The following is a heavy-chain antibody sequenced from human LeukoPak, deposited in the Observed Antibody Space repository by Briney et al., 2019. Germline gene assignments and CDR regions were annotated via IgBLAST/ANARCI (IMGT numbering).Heavy chain of an antibody. D-gene: IGHD3-10*02. CDR2: ISSSGSTI. CDR3: AELGITMIGGV. Sequence: GGSLRPSCVASGFTFDDYAMNWVRQAPGKGLEWVSYISSSGSTIYYADSVKGRFTIPRDNAKNSLYLQMNSLRAEDTAVYYCAELGITMIGGVWGKGTTVTISS. V-gene: IGHV3-48*03. J-gene: IGHJ6*04. CDR1: GFTFDDYA.